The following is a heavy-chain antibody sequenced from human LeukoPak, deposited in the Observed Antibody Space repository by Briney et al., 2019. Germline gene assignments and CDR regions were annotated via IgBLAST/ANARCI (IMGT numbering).Heavy chain of an antibody. D-gene: IGHD6-19*01. CDR2: KKQDGSGE. V-gene: IGHV3-7*01. J-gene: IGHJ4*02. Sequence: GGSLRLSCVASGFTFSRYWMSWVRQAPGKGLEWVAKKKQDGSGEYYLDPVKGRFTISRDNAKNSLYLQMNSLRADDTAVYFCTTGYSSGWYNEGNYWGQGTLVTVSS. CDR1: GFTFSRYW. CDR3: TTGYSSGWYNEGNY.